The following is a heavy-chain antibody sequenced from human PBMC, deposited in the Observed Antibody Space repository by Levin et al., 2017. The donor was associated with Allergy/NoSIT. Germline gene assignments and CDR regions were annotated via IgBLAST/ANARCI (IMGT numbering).Heavy chain of an antibody. CDR3: AKGYNYAYVHYFDY. Sequence: LRLSCAASGFTFDDYAMHWVRQVPGKGLEWVSGISWNSGNIGYADSVKGRFTISRDNAKSSLYLQMNSLRPEDTALYYCAKGYNYAYVHYFDYWGQGTLVTVSS. J-gene: IGHJ4*02. D-gene: IGHD5-18*01. CDR1: GFTFDDYA. V-gene: IGHV3-9*01. CDR2: ISWNSGNI.